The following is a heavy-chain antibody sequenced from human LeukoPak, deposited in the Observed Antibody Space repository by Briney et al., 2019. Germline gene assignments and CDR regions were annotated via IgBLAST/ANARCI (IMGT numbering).Heavy chain of an antibody. D-gene: IGHD3-9*01. J-gene: IGHJ6*02. V-gene: IGHV1-69*01. Sequence: SVKVSCKASGGTFSSYAISWVRQAPGQGLEWMGGIIPIFGTADYAQKFQGRVTITADESTSTAYMELSSLRSEDTAVYYCARDGWLRYFDPPDYYYYYGMDVWGQGTTVTVSS. CDR2: IIPIFGTA. CDR3: ARDGWLRYFDPPDYYYYYGMDV. CDR1: GGTFSSYA.